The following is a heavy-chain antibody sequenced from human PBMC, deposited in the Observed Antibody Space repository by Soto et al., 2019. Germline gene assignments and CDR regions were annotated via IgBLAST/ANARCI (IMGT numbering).Heavy chain of an antibody. D-gene: IGHD5-18*01. Sequence: GGSLRLSCAASGFTFSSYGMHWVRQAPGKGLEWVAVISYDGSNKYYADSVKGRFTISRDNSKNTLYLQMNSLRAEDTAVYYCAKLRGYSYGYQDYWGQGTLVTVSS. CDR3: AKLRGYSYGYQDY. J-gene: IGHJ4*02. CDR1: GFTFSSYG. CDR2: ISYDGSNK. V-gene: IGHV3-30*18.